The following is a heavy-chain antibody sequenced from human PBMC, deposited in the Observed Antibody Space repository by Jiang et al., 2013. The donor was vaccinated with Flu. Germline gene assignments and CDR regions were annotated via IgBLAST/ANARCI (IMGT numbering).Heavy chain of an antibody. CDR1: GFTFSSYG. J-gene: IGHJ6*02. D-gene: IGHD3-10*01. V-gene: IGHV3-30*18. CDR2: ISYDGSNK. Sequence: VQLLESGGGVVQPGRSLRLSCAASGFTFSSYGMHWVRQAPGKGLEWVAVISYDGSNKYYADSVKGRFTISRDNSKNTLYLQMNSLRAEDTAVYYCAKDLSVFRAGDYYYGMDVVGPRDHGHRLL. CDR3: AKDLSVFRAGDYYYGMDV.